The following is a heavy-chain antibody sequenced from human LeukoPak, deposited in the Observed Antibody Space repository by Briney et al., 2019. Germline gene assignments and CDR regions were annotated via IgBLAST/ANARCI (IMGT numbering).Heavy chain of an antibody. J-gene: IGHJ6*03. Sequence: ASVTVSCKASGYTFTSYGISWVRQAPGQGLEWMGWISAYNGNTNYAQKLQGRVTMTTDTSTSTAYMEVRSLRSDDTAVYFCARDWGVEARPGYMDVWGKGTTVTVSS. V-gene: IGHV1-18*01. CDR3: ARDWGVEARPGYMDV. CDR1: GYTFTSYG. CDR2: ISAYNGNT. D-gene: IGHD6-6*01.